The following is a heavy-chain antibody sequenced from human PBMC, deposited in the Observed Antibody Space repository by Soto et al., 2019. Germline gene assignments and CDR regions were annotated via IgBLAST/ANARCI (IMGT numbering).Heavy chain of an antibody. CDR1: GVSISSYS. CDR2: IYSSGST. V-gene: IGHV4-59*01. Sequence: SETLSLTCTVSGVSISSYSWTWVRQPPGKGLQWIGYIYSSGSTTYNPSLDSRVTISVDTSKNQLSLRLSSVTAADTAVYYCARDVRYCSSTSCSNWFDPWGQGTLVTVSS. J-gene: IGHJ5*02. CDR3: ARDVRYCSSTSCSNWFDP. D-gene: IGHD2-2*01.